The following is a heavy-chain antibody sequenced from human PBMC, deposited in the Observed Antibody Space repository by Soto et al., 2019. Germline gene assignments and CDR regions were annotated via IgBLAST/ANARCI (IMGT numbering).Heavy chain of an antibody. CDR3: ATRFINYYGSGSYXY. D-gene: IGHD3-10*01. J-gene: IGHJ4*02. Sequence: SETLSLTCAVYGGSFSGYYWSWIRQPPGKGLEWIGEINHSGSTNYNPSLKSRVTISVDTSKNQFSLKLSSVTAADTAVYYCATRFINYYGSGSYXYWSQGTLVTVSS. V-gene: IGHV4-34*01. CDR2: INHSGST. CDR1: GGSFSGYY.